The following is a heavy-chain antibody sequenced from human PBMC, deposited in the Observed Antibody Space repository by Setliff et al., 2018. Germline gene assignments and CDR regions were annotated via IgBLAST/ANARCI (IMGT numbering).Heavy chain of an antibody. Sequence: GESLKISCAASEFSFSRYAMHWVRQTPGKGLEWVAVISNDETNKHYAASVEGRFTISRDNSKNTLYLQMNSLRGDDTAFYFCARGGFDLYYFDYWGPGTLVTVSS. CDR2: ISNDETNK. CDR3: ARGGFDLYYFDY. V-gene: IGHV3-30-3*01. J-gene: IGHJ4*02. CDR1: EFSFSRYA. D-gene: IGHD6-25*01.